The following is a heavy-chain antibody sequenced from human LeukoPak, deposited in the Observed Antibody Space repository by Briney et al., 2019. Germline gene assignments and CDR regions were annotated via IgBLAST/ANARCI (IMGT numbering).Heavy chain of an antibody. Sequence: GASPKISSKGSGYSFTSYWIGWVRQKPGKSLEWMGIIYPGDSDTRYSPSFQGQVTISADKSISTAYLQWSSLKASDTAMYYCARHSHGIVGVGFDYWGQGTLVTVSS. D-gene: IGHD2-21*01. CDR2: IYPGDSDT. CDR3: ARHSHGIVGVGFDY. CDR1: GYSFTSYW. V-gene: IGHV5-51*01. J-gene: IGHJ4*02.